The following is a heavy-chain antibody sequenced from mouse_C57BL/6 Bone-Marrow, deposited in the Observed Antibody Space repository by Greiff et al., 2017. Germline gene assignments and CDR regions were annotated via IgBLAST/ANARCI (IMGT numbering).Heavy chain of an antibody. D-gene: IGHD1-1*01. Sequence: VQLQQSGAELVRPGTSVKVSCKASGYAFTNYLIEWVKQRPGQGLEWIGVINPGSGGTNYNEKFKGKATLTADKSSSPAYMQLSSLTSEDSAVYFCARTLLRGMDYWGQGTSVTVSS. CDR1: GYAFTNYL. CDR3: ARTLLRGMDY. V-gene: IGHV1-54*01. CDR2: INPGSGGT. J-gene: IGHJ4*01.